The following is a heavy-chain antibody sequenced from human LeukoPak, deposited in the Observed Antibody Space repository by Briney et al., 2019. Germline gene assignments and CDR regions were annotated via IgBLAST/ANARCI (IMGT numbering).Heavy chain of an antibody. CDR3: ARMEASSGWYNSWFDP. Sequence: SETLSLTCTVSGGSISSYYWSWIRQPPGKGLEWIGYIYYSGSTNYNPSLKSRVTISVDTSKNQFSLKLSSVTAADTAVYYCARMEASSGWYNSWFDPWGQGTLVTVSS. D-gene: IGHD6-19*01. V-gene: IGHV4-59*01. J-gene: IGHJ5*02. CDR1: GGSISSYY. CDR2: IYYSGST.